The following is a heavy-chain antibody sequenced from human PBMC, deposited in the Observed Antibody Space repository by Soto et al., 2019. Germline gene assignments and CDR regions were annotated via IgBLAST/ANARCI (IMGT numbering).Heavy chain of an antibody. Sequence: SETLSLTCTVSGGSISSYYWSWIRQPPGKGLEWIGYIYYSGSTNYNPSLKSRVTISVDTSKNQFSLKLSSVTAADTAVYYCARLDSPAAAFDYWGQGTLVTVSS. D-gene: IGHD6-13*01. CDR1: GGSISSYY. V-gene: IGHV4-59*01. CDR3: ARLDSPAAAFDY. CDR2: IYYSGST. J-gene: IGHJ4*02.